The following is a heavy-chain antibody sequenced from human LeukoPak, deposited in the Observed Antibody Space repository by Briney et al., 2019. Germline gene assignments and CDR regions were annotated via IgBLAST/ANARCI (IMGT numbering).Heavy chain of an antibody. CDR3: ARDPSYYGSGSYSDY. D-gene: IGHD3-10*01. J-gene: IGHJ4*02. CDR1: GGSISSSSYY. CDR2: IYYSGST. Sequence: SETLSLTCTVSGGSISSSSYYWGWIRQPPGKGLEWIGSIYYSGSTYYNPSLKSRVTISVDTSKNQFSLKLSSVTAADTAVYYCARDPSYYGSGSYSDYWGQGTLVTVSS. V-gene: IGHV4-39*07.